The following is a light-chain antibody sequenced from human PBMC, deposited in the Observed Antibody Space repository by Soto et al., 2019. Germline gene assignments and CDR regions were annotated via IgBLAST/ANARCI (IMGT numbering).Light chain of an antibody. CDR3: FSYTSANTRV. CDR2: EVN. Sequence: QSALTQPASVSASPGQSITISCTGTSSDVGGYKFVSWYQHHPGKAPKLMIYEVNNRPSGVSNRFSGSKSGNTASLTISGLQPEDEADYYCFSYTSANTRVFGGGTQLTVL. CDR1: SSDVGGYKF. V-gene: IGLV2-14*01. J-gene: IGLJ3*02.